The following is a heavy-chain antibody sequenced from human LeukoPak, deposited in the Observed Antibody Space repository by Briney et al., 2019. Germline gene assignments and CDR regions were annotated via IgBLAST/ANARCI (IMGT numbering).Heavy chain of an antibody. V-gene: IGHV3-11*01. D-gene: IGHD1-1*01. CDR2: ISSSGSTI. CDR3: ARALYNWNDYFDY. J-gene: IGHJ4*02. Sequence: GGSLRLSCAASGFTFSDYYMSWIRQAPGKGLEWVSYISSSGSTIYYADSVKGRFTISRDNAKNSLYLQMNSLRAEDTAVYYCARALYNWNDYFDYWGQGTLVTVSS. CDR1: GFTFSDYY.